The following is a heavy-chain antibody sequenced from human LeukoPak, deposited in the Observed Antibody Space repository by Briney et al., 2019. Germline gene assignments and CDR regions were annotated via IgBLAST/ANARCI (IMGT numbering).Heavy chain of an antibody. Sequence: SQTLSLTCTVSGGSISSGGYYWSWIRQHPGKGLEWIGYIYYSGSTYYNPSLKSRVTISVDTSKNQFSLKLSSVTAADTAVYYCARDEVYCSGGSCYSGYFDYWGQGTLVTVSS. D-gene: IGHD2-15*01. J-gene: IGHJ4*02. CDR1: GGSISSGGYY. CDR2: IYYSGST. V-gene: IGHV4-31*03. CDR3: ARDEVYCSGGSCYSGYFDY.